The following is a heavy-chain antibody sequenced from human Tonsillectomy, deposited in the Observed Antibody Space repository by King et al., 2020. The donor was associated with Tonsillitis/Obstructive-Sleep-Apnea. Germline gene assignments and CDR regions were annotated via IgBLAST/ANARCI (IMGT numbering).Heavy chain of an antibody. CDR3: ARVRELPDY. J-gene: IGHJ4*02. V-gene: IGHV3-48*03. CDR2: ISSSGFTI. D-gene: IGHD1-26*01. CDR1: GFTFSSYE. Sequence: VQLVESGGGLVQPGGSLRLSCAASGFTFSSYEMNWVRQAPGKGLEWVSYISSSGFTIYYADSVKGRFTISRDNAKNSLYLQMNSLRAEDTAVYYSARVRELPDYWGQGTLVTVSS.